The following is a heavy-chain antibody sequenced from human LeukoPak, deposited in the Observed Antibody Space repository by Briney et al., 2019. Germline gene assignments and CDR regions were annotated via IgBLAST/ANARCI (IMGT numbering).Heavy chain of an antibody. CDR3: AREGGERLYFDY. V-gene: IGHV3-30-3*01. CDR2: ISYDGSNK. J-gene: IGHJ4*02. Sequence: PGGSLRLSCAASGFTFSSYWMHWVRQAPGKGLEWVAVISYDGSNKYYADSVKGRFTISRDNSKNTLYLQMNSLRAEDTAVYYCAREGGERLYFDYWGQGTLVTVSS. D-gene: IGHD3-16*01. CDR1: GFTFSSYW.